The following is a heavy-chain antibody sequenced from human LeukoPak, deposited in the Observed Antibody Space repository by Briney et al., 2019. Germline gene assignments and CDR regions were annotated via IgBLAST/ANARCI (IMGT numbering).Heavy chain of an antibody. J-gene: IGHJ4*02. D-gene: IGHD3-3*01. V-gene: IGHV1-2*06. CDR3: ARGEYYDLWSGRKAPFDY. Sequence: ASVKVSCKASGYTFTGYYMHWVRQAPGQGLEWMGRINPNSGGTNYAQKFQGRVTMTRDTSISTAYMELSRLRSDDTAVYYCARGEYYDLWSGRKAPFDYWGQGTLVTVSS. CDR1: GYTFTGYY. CDR2: INPNSGGT.